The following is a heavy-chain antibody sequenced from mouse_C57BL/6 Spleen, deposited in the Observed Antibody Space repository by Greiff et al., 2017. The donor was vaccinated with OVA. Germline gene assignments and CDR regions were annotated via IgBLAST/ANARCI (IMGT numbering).Heavy chain of an antibody. J-gene: IGHJ2*01. Sequence: EVNVVESGGGLVQPGGSLKLSCAASGFTFSDYYMYWVRQTPEKRLEWVAYISNGGGSTYYPDTVKGRFTISRDNAKNTLYLQMSRLKSEDTAMYYCARHFYAGYFDYWGQGTTLTVSS. CDR1: GFTFSDYY. CDR2: ISNGGGST. CDR3: ARHFYAGYFDY. V-gene: IGHV5-12*01. D-gene: IGHD2-12*01.